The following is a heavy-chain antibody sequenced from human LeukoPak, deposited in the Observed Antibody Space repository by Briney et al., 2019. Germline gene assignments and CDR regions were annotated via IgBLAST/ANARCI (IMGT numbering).Heavy chain of an antibody. V-gene: IGHV4-30-2*01. D-gene: IGHD3-22*01. CDR2: IYHSGST. CDR3: ARAPGVSSVDYFDY. J-gene: IGHJ4*02. Sequence: PSQTLSLTCAVSGGSISSGGYSWSWIRQPPGKGLEWIGYIYHSGSTYYNPSLKSRVTISVDRSKNQFSLKLSSVTAADTAVYYCARAPGVSSVDYFDYWGQGTLVTVSS. CDR1: GGSISSGGYS.